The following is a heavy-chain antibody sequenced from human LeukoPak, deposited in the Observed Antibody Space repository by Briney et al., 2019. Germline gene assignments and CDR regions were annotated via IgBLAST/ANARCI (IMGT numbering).Heavy chain of an antibody. J-gene: IGHJ4*02. CDR2: INPNSGGT. Sequence: ASVKVSFKASGYTFTGYYMHWVRQAPGQGLEWMGLINPNSGGTNYAQKFQGRVTMTRDTSISTAYMELSRLRSDDTAVYYCARAPARVAAAGTGGIDYWGQGTLVTVSS. D-gene: IGHD6-13*01. V-gene: IGHV1-2*06. CDR3: ARAPARVAAAGTGGIDY. CDR1: GYTFTGYY.